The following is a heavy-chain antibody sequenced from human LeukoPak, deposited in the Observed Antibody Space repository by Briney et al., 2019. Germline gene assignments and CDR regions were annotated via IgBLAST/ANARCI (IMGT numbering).Heavy chain of an antibody. D-gene: IGHD3-3*01. CDR1: GYIFSNYG. Sequence: GGSLRLSRAASGYIFSNYGMHWVRQAPGKGLEWVAVIWYDERKTLYADSVKGRFTISRDKSTNTLYLQMNSLRVEDTAVYYCARDGFLEAYGMDVWGQGTTVTVSS. J-gene: IGHJ6*02. CDR3: ARDGFLEAYGMDV. V-gene: IGHV3-33*01. CDR2: IWYDERKT.